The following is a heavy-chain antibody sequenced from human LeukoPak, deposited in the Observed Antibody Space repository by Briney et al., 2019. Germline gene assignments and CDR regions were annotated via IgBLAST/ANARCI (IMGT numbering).Heavy chain of an antibody. CDR1: GYTFSTYV. J-gene: IGHJ6*03. V-gene: IGHV1-18*01. CDR2: ISPYNGNT. D-gene: IGHD3-3*01. Sequence: GASVKVSCKASGYTFSTYVITWVRQAPGQGLEWLGWISPYNGNTNYTQKLQGRITMTTDTSTSTAYMELRSLRSDDTAVYYCARPAMPYYAFWSDSYLDVCGKGTTVTVSS. CDR3: ARPAMPYYAFWSDSYLDV.